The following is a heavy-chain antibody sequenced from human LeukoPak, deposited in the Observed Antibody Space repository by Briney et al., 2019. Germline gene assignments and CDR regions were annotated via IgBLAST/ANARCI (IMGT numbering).Heavy chain of an antibody. CDR2: IWYDGSNK. V-gene: IGHV3-33*01. CDR3: ARGYSSSSGVFDL. Sequence: PGGSLRLSCAASGFTFSNYGMHWVRLAPGKGLEWVTVIWYDGSNKYYADSVKGRFTISRDNSKNAVYLQMNNLRAEDTAVYYCARGYSSSSGVFDLWGQGTMVTVSS. J-gene: IGHJ3*01. D-gene: IGHD6-6*01. CDR1: GFTFSNYG.